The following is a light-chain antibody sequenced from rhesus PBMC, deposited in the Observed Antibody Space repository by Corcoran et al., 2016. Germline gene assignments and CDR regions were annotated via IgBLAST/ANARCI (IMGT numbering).Light chain of an antibody. CDR1: QGISSW. CDR3: QQHNSYPPT. V-gene: IGKV1-33*02. J-gene: IGKJ1*01. Sequence: DIQMTQSPSSLSASVGDRVTITCQASQGISSWLAWYQQKPGKAPKLLIYAASRLQSGVPSRFSGSGSWTDFTLTISSRQLEDFATYYCQQHNSYPPTFGQGTKVEIK. CDR2: AAS.